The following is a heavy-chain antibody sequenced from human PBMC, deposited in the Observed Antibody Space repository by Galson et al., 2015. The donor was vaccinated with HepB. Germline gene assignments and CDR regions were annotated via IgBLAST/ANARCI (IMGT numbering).Heavy chain of an antibody. D-gene: IGHD3-3*01. CDR2: ISWNSGSI. V-gene: IGHV3-9*01. CDR1: GFTFDDYA. J-gene: IGHJ3*02. CDR3: AKDIDLDLEDDAFDI. Sequence: SLRLSCAASGFTFDDYAMHWVRQAPGKGLEWVSGISWNSGSIGYADSVKGRFTISRDNAKNSLYLQMNSLRAEDTALYYCAKDIDLDLEDDAFDIWGQGTMVTVSS.